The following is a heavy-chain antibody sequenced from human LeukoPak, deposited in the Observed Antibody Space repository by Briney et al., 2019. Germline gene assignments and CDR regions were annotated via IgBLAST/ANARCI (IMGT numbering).Heavy chain of an antibody. V-gene: IGHV1-24*01. CDR3: ATACGGSCYYNWFDP. Sequence: GASVKVSCKVSGYTLTELSMHWVRQAPGKGLEWMGGFDPEDGGTIYAQKFQGRVTMTEDTSTDTAYMELSSLRSEDTAVYYCATACGGSCYYNWFDPWGQGTLVTVSS. J-gene: IGHJ5*02. CDR2: FDPEDGGT. D-gene: IGHD2-15*01. CDR1: GYTLTELS.